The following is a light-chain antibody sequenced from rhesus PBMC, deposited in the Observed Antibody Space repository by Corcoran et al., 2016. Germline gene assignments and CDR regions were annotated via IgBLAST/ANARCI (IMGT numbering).Light chain of an antibody. CDR1: QSVSSR. J-gene: IGKJ4*01. CDR2: DAS. CDR3: QQDYSWPLT. V-gene: IGKV3-17*03. Sequence: EIVMTQSPGTLSLSPGERATLACRASQSVSSRLAWYQQNPGQAPRLLIDDASRRDTDIPARFSGIGSGTEFTLTISSLEPEDVGGCYCQQDYSWPLTFGGGTKVEIK.